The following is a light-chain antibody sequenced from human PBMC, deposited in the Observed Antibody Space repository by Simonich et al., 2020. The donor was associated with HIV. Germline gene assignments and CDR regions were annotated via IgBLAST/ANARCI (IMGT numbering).Light chain of an antibody. CDR3: QVWDSSSDHLV. CDR1: NIGSKS. J-gene: IGLJ7*01. V-gene: IGLV3-21*03. CDR2: DDS. Sequence: SYALTQPPSVSVAPGKTARITCGGKNIGSKSVHGYQQRPGQAPVLVVYDDSGRPSGIPGRFSGSNSGNTATLTISRVEAGDEADYYCQVWDSSSDHLVFGGGTQLTVL.